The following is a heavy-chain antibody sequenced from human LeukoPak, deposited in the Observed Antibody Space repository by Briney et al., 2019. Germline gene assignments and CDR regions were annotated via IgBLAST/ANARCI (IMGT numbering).Heavy chain of an antibody. Sequence: PGGSLRLSCAASGFTFTTYGMNWIRQPAGKGLEWIGRIHTSGSTNYNPSLKSRVTMSVDTSKNRFSLKLSSVTAADTAVYYCARVICSGGSCRFDYWGQGTLVTVSS. D-gene: IGHD2-15*01. V-gene: IGHV4-4*07. CDR2: IHTSGST. CDR3: ARVICSGGSCRFDY. J-gene: IGHJ4*02. CDR1: GFTFTTYG.